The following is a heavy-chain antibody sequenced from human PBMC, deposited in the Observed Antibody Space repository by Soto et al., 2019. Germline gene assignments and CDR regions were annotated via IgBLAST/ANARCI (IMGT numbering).Heavy chain of an antibody. J-gene: IGHJ5*01. CDR1: GYTFTSYG. CDR2: ISAYNGYT. V-gene: IGHV1-18*01. D-gene: IGHD3-16*02. CDR3: AGDLLITVGGVIAYNWFDS. Sequence: QVQLVQSGAEVKKPGASVKVSCKASGYTFTSYGISWVRQAPGHGREWMGWISAYNGYTNYAQKLQGRVTMTTDTFTSTAYMALRSLRSDDTAVDYWAGDLLITVGGVIAYNWFDSWGQGTLVTVSS.